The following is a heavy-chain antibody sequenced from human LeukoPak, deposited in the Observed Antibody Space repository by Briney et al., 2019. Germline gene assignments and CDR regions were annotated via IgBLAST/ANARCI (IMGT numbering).Heavy chain of an antibody. J-gene: IGHJ6*02. V-gene: IGHV3-30*18. CDR2: ISYDGSNK. CDR1: GFTFSSYG. CDR3: AKDRQYQLLFGMDV. D-gene: IGHD2-2*01. Sequence: GGSLRLSCAASGFTFSSYGMHWVRQAPGKGLEWVAVISYDGSNKYYADSVKGRFTISRDNSKNTLYLQMNSLRGEDTGVYYCAKDRQYQLLFGMDVWGQGTTVTVSS.